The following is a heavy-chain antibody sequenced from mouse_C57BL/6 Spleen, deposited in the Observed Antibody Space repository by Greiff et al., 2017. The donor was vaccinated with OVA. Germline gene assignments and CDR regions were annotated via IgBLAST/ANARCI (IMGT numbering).Heavy chain of an antibody. CDR1: GYTFTSYW. Sequence: VQLQQPGAELVMPGASVKLSCKASGYTFTSYWMPWVKQRPGQGLEWIGEIDPSDSYTNYNQKFKGKSTLTVDKSSSTDYMQLSSLTSEDSAVYYCARNGWGYGSSYCWFAYWGQGTLVTVSA. J-gene: IGHJ3*01. CDR3: ARNGWGYGSSYCWFAY. V-gene: IGHV1-69*01. CDR2: IDPSDSYT. D-gene: IGHD1-1*01.